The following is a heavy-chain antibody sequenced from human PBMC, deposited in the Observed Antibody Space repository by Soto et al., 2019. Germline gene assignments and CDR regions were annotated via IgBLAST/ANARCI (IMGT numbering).Heavy chain of an antibody. CDR3: ARARGSYYNFDY. Sequence: PSETLSLTCTVSGGSISSYYWSWIRQPPGKGLEWTGYIYYNVNTNYNPSLRSRVTISVDTSKNQFSLKLNSVTAADTALFYCARARGSYYNFDYWGQGTLVTVS. V-gene: IGHV4-59*01. D-gene: IGHD3-10*01. CDR2: IYYNVNT. J-gene: IGHJ4*02. CDR1: GGSISSYY.